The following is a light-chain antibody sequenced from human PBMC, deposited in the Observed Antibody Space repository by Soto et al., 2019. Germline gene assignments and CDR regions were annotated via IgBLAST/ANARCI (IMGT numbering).Light chain of an antibody. CDR3: QQRSNWPPT. V-gene: IGKV3-15*01. CDR2: DAS. Sequence: EVVLTQSPATLSVSPGDRATLSFMASESVSRNLAWYQQKPGQAPRLLIYDASTRATGIPDRFSGGGSGTEFTLTISSLQSEDFAVYYCQQRSNWPPTFGGGTKVDIK. CDR1: ESVSRN. J-gene: IGKJ4*01.